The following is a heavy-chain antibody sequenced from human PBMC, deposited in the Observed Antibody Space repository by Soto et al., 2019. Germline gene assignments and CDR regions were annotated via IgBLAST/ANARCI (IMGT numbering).Heavy chain of an antibody. CDR1: GFTISDYA. CDR2: ITGSGGLA. D-gene: IGHD2-15*01. Sequence: EVQLLESGGGLVQPGGSLRLSCAASGFTISDYAMGWVRQAPGKGLEWVSAITGSGGLAYYADSVKGRFTISRDSSKNTVYLQRTSLRAEDTAVYYCAKTGGSCYTVCAFEIWGQGTMVTVSS. CDR3: AKTGGSCYTVCAFEI. J-gene: IGHJ3*02. V-gene: IGHV3-23*01.